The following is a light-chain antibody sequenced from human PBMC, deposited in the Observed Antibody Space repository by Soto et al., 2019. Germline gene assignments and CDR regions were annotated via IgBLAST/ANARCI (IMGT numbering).Light chain of an antibody. CDR1: QSVSSSY. Sequence: ESVLTQSPGTLSLSPGERATLSCRASQSVSSSYLAWYQQKPGQAPRLLIYGASSRATGIPDRFSGSGSGTDFTLTSSRLEPEDFAVYYCQQYGSSPLLTFGGGTKVEIK. CDR3: QQYGSSPLLT. V-gene: IGKV3-20*01. CDR2: GAS. J-gene: IGKJ4*01.